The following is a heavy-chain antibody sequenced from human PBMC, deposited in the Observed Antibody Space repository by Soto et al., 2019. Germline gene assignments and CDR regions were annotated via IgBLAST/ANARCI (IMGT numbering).Heavy chain of an antibody. CDR3: AKKDGTDGYYDSFAI. Sequence: EVQLLESGGGLVQPGGSLRRSCTASGFTFSNYAMSWVRQAPGKGLEWVSSISGGGGNTYYADSVKGRFTISRDNSKNTLFLQMNSLRAEDTALYYCAKKDGTDGYYDSFAIGGQGTMETVSS. CDR1: GFTFSNYA. D-gene: IGHD3-22*01. J-gene: IGHJ3*02. V-gene: IGHV3-23*01. CDR2: ISGGGGNT.